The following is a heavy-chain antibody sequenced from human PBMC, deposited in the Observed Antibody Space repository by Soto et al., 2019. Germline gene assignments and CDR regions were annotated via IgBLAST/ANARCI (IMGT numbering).Heavy chain of an antibody. D-gene: IGHD6-25*01. V-gene: IGHV3-7*01. Sequence: PGGSLRLSCAASGFTFSAYLMSWVRQAPGKGLEWVANIKQAGSEKYYVDSVNGRFIISRDDAKNSLFLQVNSLRVEDTAVYYCAREKRANGYFEYWGQGTLVTVS. J-gene: IGHJ4*02. CDR3: AREKRANGYFEY. CDR1: GFTFSAYL. CDR2: IKQAGSEK.